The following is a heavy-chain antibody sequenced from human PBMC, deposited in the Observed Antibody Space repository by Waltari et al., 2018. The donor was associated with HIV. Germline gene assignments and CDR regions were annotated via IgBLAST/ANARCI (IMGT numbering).Heavy chain of an antibody. D-gene: IGHD3-22*01. CDR3: AREGGSSGQRVRYYYYGMDV. Sequence: QVQVVESGGGVVQPGRSLRLSCAASGFTFSSYAMHWVRQAPGKGREWVAVIWYDGSNKYYADSVKGRFTISRDNSKNTLYLQMNSLRAEDTAVYYCAREGGSSGQRVRYYYYGMDVWGQGTTVTVSS. J-gene: IGHJ6*02. V-gene: IGHV3-33*01. CDR2: IWYDGSNK. CDR1: GFTFSSYA.